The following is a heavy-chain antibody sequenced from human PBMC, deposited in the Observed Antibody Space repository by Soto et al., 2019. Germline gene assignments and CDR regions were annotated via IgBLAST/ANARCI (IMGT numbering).Heavy chain of an antibody. Sequence: SVKVSCTASGGTFSSYAISWVRQAPGQGLEWMGGIIPIFGTANYAQKFQGRVTITADKSTSTAYMELSSLRSEDTAVYYCASFIAERPADYYYYGMDVWGPGTTVTVSS. CDR2: IIPIFGTA. D-gene: IGHD6-6*01. V-gene: IGHV1-69*06. J-gene: IGHJ6*02. CDR3: ASFIAERPADYYYYGMDV. CDR1: GGTFSSYA.